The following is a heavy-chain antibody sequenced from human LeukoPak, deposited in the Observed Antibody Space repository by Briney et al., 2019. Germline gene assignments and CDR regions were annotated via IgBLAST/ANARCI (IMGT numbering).Heavy chain of an antibody. Sequence: GGSLRLSCAASGFTLSSYAMSWVRQAPGKGLEWVSGISGSGGSTNYADSVKGRFTISRDTSKNTLYLQMNSLRAEDTAVCYCAKVSGYYYIGPYGMDVWGQGTTVAVSS. CDR1: GFTLSSYA. CDR3: AKVSGYYYIGPYGMDV. D-gene: IGHD3-22*01. CDR2: ISGSGGST. J-gene: IGHJ6*02. V-gene: IGHV3-23*01.